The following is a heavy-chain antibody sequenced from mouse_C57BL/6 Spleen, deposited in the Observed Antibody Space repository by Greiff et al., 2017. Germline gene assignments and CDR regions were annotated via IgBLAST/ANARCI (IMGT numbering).Heavy chain of an antibody. D-gene: IGHD1-1*01. Sequence: EVKLVESGGGLVKPGGSLKLSCAASGFTFSDYGMHWVRQAPEKGLEWVAYISSGSSTIYYADTVKGRFTISRDNAKNTLFLQMTSLRSKDTAMYYCARGGYYYGSSYFDYWGQGTTLTVSS. CDR1: GFTFSDYG. V-gene: IGHV5-17*01. CDR3: ARGGYYYGSSYFDY. CDR2: ISSGSSTI. J-gene: IGHJ2*01.